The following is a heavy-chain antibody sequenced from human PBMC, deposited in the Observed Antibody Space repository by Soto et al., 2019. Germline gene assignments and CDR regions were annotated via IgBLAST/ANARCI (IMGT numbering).Heavy chain of an antibody. CDR3: ARDDTTAAFDV. CDR2: ISFDETNK. D-gene: IGHD1-26*01. J-gene: IGHJ3*01. V-gene: IGHV3-30-3*01. CDR1: GFTFSSYG. Sequence: PGGSLRLSCAASGFTFSSYGMHWVRQVPGKGLEWVAVISFDETNKYYADSVKGRFTISRDNSRNTLYLQMNSLRAEDTAVYYCARDDTTAAFDVWGRGTMVTVSS.